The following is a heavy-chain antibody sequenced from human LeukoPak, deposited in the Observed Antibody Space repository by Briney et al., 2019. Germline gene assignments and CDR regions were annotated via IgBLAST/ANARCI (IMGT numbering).Heavy chain of an antibody. CDR3: ARGPEMVGAFDI. CDR2: IIPIFGTS. D-gene: IGHD5-24*01. CDR1: GGTFSSYA. V-gene: IGHV1-69*13. J-gene: IGHJ3*02. Sequence: ASVKVSCKASGGTFSSYAINWVRQAPGQGLEWMGGIIPIFGTSNYAQKFQGRVTITADESTSTAYMELSSLRSEDTAVYYCARGPEMVGAFDIWGQGTMVTVSS.